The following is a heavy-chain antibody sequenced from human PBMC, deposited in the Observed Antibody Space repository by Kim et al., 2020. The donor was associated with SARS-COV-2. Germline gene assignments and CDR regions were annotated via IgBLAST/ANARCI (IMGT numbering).Heavy chain of an antibody. CDR1: GFTFSSYG. J-gene: IGHJ3*02. CDR2: IWYDGSNK. Sequence: GGSLRLSCAASGFTFSSYGMHWVRQAPGKGLEWVAVIWYDGSNKYYADSVKGRFTISRDNSKNTLYLQMNSLRAEDTAVYYCARGYYYDSSGYYYVRSTMTSRGDAFDIWGQGTMVTVSS. D-gene: IGHD3-22*01. CDR3: ARGYYYDSSGYYYVRSTMTSRGDAFDI. V-gene: IGHV3-33*01.